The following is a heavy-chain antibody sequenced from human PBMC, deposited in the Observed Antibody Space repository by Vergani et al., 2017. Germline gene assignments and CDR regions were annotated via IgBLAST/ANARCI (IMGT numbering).Heavy chain of an antibody. CDR1: GFTFDDYG. Sequence: EVQLVEPGGGVVRPGGSLRLSCAASGFTFDDYGMSWVRQPPGKGLEWVSGINWNGGRTGYAASVKGRFTISRDNAKNSLYLQMNSLRAEDTALYYCARERNAYYDFWSGYYTQYYFDYWGQGTLVTVSS. V-gene: IGHV3-20*04. CDR3: ARERNAYYDFWSGYYTQYYFDY. CDR2: INWNGGRT. D-gene: IGHD3-3*01. J-gene: IGHJ4*02.